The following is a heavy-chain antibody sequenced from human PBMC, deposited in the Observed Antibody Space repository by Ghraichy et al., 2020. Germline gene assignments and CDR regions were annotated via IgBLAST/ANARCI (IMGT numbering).Heavy chain of an antibody. CDR1: GFSFSSYG. CDR3: AKESTRWLQTWVDVFDI. Sequence: GESLNISCAASGFSFSSYGMHWVHQAPGKGLEWVAVISYDGNNKFYADSVKGRFTISRANSQNTLYLQMNNLRPEDTAVYYCAKESTRWLQTWVDVFDIWGQGTMGTVSS. V-gene: IGHV3-30*18. J-gene: IGHJ3*02. CDR2: ISYDGNNK. D-gene: IGHD5-24*01.